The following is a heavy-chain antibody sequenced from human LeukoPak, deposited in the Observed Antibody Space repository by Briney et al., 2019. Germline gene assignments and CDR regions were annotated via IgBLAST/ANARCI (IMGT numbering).Heavy chain of an antibody. J-gene: IGHJ4*02. CDR3: ARADPRLGGPLDY. CDR2: IIPILGIA. D-gene: IGHD4-11*01. CDR1: GGTFSSYA. V-gene: IGHV1-69*04. Sequence: RASVKVSCKASGGTFSSYAISWVRQAPGQGLEWMGRIIPILGIANYAQKLQGRVTITADKSTSTAYMELSSLRSEDTAVYYCARADPRLGGPLDYWGQGTLVTVSS.